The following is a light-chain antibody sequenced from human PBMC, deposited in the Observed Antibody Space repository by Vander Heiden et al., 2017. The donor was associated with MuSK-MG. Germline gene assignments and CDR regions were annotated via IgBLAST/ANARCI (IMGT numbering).Light chain of an antibody. V-gene: IGKV3-15*01. J-gene: IGKJ3*01. Sequence: EIVMTQSPATLSVSPGERATLSCRASQSVRSNLAWYQQKPGQAPRLLIYGASTRDTGIPARFSGSGYGKEFTLTISSRQSEDFAVYYCQQYNNWPPYTFGHGTKVDIK. CDR2: GAS. CDR3: QQYNNWPPYT. CDR1: QSVRSN.